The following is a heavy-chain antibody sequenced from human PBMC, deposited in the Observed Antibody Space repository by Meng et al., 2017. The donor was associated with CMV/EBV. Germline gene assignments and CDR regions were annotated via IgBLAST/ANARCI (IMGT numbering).Heavy chain of an antibody. CDR1: GGTFSSYA. D-gene: IGHD4-17*01. V-gene: IGHV1-69*12. J-gene: IGHJ2*01. CDR2: IIPIFGTA. CDR3: AREVDDYGDGWYFDL. Sequence: QGQLGRSGAEVKKPGFSVKGSCKASGGTFSSYAISWVRQAPGQGLEWMGGIIPIFGTANYAQKFQGRVTITADESTSTAYMELSSLRSEDTAVYYCAREVDDYGDGWYFDLWGRGTLVTVSS.